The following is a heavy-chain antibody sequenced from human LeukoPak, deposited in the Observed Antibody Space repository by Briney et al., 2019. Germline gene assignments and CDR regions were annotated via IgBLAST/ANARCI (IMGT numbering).Heavy chain of an antibody. Sequence: PSETLSLTCTVSGASISSYYWSWIRQPPNKGLGWIGYIYYSGSTNYNPSLKSRVTISIDTSRNQFSLNLSSVTAADTALYYCARDLGAGSSYYYYMDVWGKGTTVTISS. CDR2: IYYSGST. CDR3: ARDLGAGSSYYYYMDV. CDR1: GASISSYY. V-gene: IGHV4-59*01. D-gene: IGHD4/OR15-4a*01. J-gene: IGHJ6*03.